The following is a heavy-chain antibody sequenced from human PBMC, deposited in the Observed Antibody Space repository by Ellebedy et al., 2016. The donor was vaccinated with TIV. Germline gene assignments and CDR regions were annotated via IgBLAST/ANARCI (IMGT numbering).Heavy chain of an antibody. Sequence: SETLSLTXTVSGGSLTGFHWSWMRQSPGTGLEWIGYIYYTGITTYNPSLKSRVAMSVDTSKNQFSLLLSSVTAADTAVYFCTRADSADQSYYYYGMDVWGQGTTVTVSS. CDR3: TRADSADQSYYYYGMDV. V-gene: IGHV4-59*01. CDR1: GGSLTGFH. CDR2: IYYTGIT. J-gene: IGHJ6*02.